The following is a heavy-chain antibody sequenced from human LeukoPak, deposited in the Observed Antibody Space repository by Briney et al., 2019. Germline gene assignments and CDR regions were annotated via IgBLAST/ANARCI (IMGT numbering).Heavy chain of an antibody. V-gene: IGHV1-69*04. CDR1: GGTFSSYA. CDR2: IIPILGIA. J-gene: IGHJ4*02. D-gene: IGHD5-12*01. Sequence: ASVKVSCKASGGTFSSYAISWVRQAPGQGLEWMGRIIPILGIANYAQKFQGRVTITADKSTSTAYMELSSLRSEDAAVYYCARRIRLHYLDYWGQGTLVTVSS. CDR3: ARRIRLHYLDY.